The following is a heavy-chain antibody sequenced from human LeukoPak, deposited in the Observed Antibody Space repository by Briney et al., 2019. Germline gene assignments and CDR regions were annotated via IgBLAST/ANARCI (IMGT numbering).Heavy chain of an antibody. D-gene: IGHD5-24*01. CDR3: TRHPGQLDVVQVSRFDS. CDR1: GYILLNYW. J-gene: IGHJ4*02. CDR2: IYPIDSDA. V-gene: IGHV5-51*01. Sequence: GDSLKISCKGSGYILLNYWIVWVRQMPGKGLEWMGTIYPIDSDARYSPSFQGQVTFSVDRATSTAYLEWSSLRTSDTAMYYCTRHPGQLDVVQVSRFDSWGQGTLVIVSA.